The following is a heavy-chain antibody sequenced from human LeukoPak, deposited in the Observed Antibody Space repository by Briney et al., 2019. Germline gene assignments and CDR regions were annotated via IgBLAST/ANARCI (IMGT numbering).Heavy chain of an antibody. V-gene: IGHV4-59*01. CDR3: SRGRFETLFDY. CDR1: GGSISCYY. Sequence: SETLSLTCPVTGGSISCYYWGWIRQPPGKGLEYLGYIYYSGSTNYNPSLKGGVTISVDLSKNQFSLRLSSLTAADTAVYYCSRGRFETLFDYWGQGTLVTVSS. D-gene: IGHD3-16*01. CDR2: IYYSGST. J-gene: IGHJ4*02.